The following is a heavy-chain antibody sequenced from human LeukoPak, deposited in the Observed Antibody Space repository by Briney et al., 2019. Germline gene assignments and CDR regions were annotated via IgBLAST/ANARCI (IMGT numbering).Heavy chain of an antibody. CDR1: GGTFSSYA. CDR2: IIPIFGTA. J-gene: IGHJ6*03. CDR3: ARGSTGGTPYYYMDV. Sequence: SLKVSCKASGGTFSSYAISWVRQAPEQRLEWMGGIIPIFGTANYAQKFQGRVKITTDESTSTAYVELSSLRSEDTAVYYCARGSTGGTPYYYMDVWGKGTTPTVSS. V-gene: IGHV1-69*05. D-gene: IGHD4-11*01.